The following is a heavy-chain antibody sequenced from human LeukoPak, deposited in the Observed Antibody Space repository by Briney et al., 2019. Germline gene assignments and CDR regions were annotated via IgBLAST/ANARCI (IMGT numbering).Heavy chain of an antibody. V-gene: IGHV3-23*01. D-gene: IGHD3-22*01. CDR2: ITGSGGST. J-gene: IGHJ4*02. Sequence: PGGSLRLSCAASGFTFSTYAMSWVRQAPGKGLEWVSAITGSGGSTYYADSVKGRFTISRDNSKNTLYLQMNSLRTADTAIYYCAKHHREDYYDTSGRFDYWGQGTLVTVSS. CDR1: GFTFSTYA. CDR3: AKHHREDYYDTSGRFDY.